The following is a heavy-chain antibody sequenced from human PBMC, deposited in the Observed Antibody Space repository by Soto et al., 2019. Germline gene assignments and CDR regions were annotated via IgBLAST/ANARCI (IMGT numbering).Heavy chain of an antibody. CDR2: IYYSGST. CDR1: GGSVSSGSQY. CDR3: ARAGCISTSCYSRYTNFAY. V-gene: IGHV4-61*01. Sequence: SETLSLTCTVSGGSVSSGSQYWNWIRQPPGKGLEWIGYIYYSGSTKYNPSLKSRVIISLDTSKNQFSLRLSSVTAADTAVYYCARAGCISTSCYSRYTNFAYWGQGTLVTVSS. J-gene: IGHJ4*02. D-gene: IGHD2-2*01.